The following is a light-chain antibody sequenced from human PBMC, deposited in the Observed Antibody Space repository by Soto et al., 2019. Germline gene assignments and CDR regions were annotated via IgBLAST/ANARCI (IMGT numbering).Light chain of an antibody. CDR2: KAS. J-gene: IGKJ2*01. V-gene: IGKV1-5*03. CDR3: QQYNSYSPYT. Sequence: DIQMTQSPSTLSASVGDRVTITCRASQSISSWLAWCQQKPGKAPKLLIYKASSLESGVPSRFSGSESGTEFTLTISRLQPDDFATYYCQQYNSYSPYTFGQGTKLEIK. CDR1: QSISSW.